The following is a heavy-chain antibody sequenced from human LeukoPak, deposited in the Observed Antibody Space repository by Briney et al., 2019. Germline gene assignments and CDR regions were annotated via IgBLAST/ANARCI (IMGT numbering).Heavy chain of an antibody. V-gene: IGHV3-21*04. CDR1: GFTFSSYS. J-gene: IGHJ6*04. CDR3: STSPSWGV. CDR2: ISRSSGSI. D-gene: IGHD3-16*01. Sequence: GGSLRLSCAASGFTFSSYSMNWVRQAPGKGLEWVSSISRSSGSIYYPDSVKGRFTISRDNSKNTLYLQMNSLRVDDTAVYYCSTSPSWGVWGKGTTVTVSS.